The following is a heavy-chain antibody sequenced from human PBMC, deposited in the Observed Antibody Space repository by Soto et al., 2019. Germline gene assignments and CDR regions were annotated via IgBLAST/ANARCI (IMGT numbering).Heavy chain of an antibody. CDR2: IYNGGST. J-gene: IGHJ4*02. CDR3: ASSLSRPRFEF. Sequence: EVQLVESGGGLVQPGGSLRLSCAASGFTVSTYYMSWVRQAPGKGLEWVSLIYNGGSTYYADSVKGRFTISRDTSENTLYLQMNSLRVEYSAVDLCASSLSRPRFEFWGQGALVTVSS. CDR1: GFTVSTYY. D-gene: IGHD3-16*02. V-gene: IGHV3-66*01.